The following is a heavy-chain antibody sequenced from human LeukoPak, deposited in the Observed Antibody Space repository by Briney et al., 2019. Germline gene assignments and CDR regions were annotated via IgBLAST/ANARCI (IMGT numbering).Heavy chain of an antibody. CDR3: ARLYYDSSGYYQICYFDY. D-gene: IGHD3-22*01. CDR1: GGSISSSSYY. J-gene: IGHJ4*02. CDR2: IYYSGST. V-gene: IGHV4-39*01. Sequence: SETLPLTCTVSGGSISSSSYYWGWIRQPPGKGLEWIGSIYYSGSTYYNPSLKSRVTISVDTSKNQFSLNLSSVTAADTAVYYCARLYYDSSGYYQICYFDYWGQGTLVTVSS.